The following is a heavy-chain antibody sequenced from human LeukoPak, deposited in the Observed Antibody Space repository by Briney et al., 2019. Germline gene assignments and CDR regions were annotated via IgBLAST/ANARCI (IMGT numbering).Heavy chain of an antibody. CDR2: IRYDGSNK. D-gene: IGHD2-15*01. CDR1: GFTCSSYG. V-gene: IGHV3-30*02. J-gene: IGHJ4*02. Sequence: GGSLRLSCAASGFTCSSYGMHWVRQAPGKGLEWVAFIRYDGSNKYYADSVKGRFTISRDNSKNTLYQQMNSLRAEDTAVYYCAKDVGYCSGGSCYPEDYWGQGTLVTVSS. CDR3: AKDVGYCSGGSCYPEDY.